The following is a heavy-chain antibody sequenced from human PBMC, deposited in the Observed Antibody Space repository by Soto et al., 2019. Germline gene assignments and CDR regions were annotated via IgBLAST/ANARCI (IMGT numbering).Heavy chain of an antibody. V-gene: IGHV4-61*05. D-gene: IGHD2-2*01. CDR1: GGSISSSSYY. J-gene: IGHJ4*02. Sequence: SETLSLTCTVSGGSISSSSYYWGWIRQPPGKGLEWIGYIYYSGSTNYNPSLKSRVTISVDTSKNQFSLKLSSVTAADTAVYYCARVLCNCISTSCAVDYWGQGTLVTVSS. CDR2: IYYSGST. CDR3: ARVLCNCISTSCAVDY.